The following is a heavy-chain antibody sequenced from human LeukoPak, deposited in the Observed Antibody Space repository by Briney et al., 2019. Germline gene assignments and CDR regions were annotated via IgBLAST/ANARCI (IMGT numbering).Heavy chain of an antibody. D-gene: IGHD2-15*01. J-gene: IGHJ3*02. CDR3: AREGGGYCSGGGCYSGASDI. CDR1: GYSISSGYF. Sequence: PSETLSLTCTVSGYSISSGYFWGWMRQPPGKGLEWIGSIYHSVTTHYNPSLKSRVTISLDTSKNQFSLKLSSVTAADTAVYYCAREGGGYCSGGGCYSGASDIWGQGTMVTVSS. CDR2: IYHSVTT. V-gene: IGHV4-38-2*02.